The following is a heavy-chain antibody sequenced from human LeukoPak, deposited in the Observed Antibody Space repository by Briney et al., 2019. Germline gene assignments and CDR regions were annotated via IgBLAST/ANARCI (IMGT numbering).Heavy chain of an antibody. CDR1: GYTFTGYY. Sequence: ASVKVSCKASGYTFTGYYMHWVRQAPGQGLQWMGWFNPNSGGTNYAQKFQGRVTMTRDTSISTAYMELSRLRSDDTAVYYCARDEGGDGYNYNWFDPWGQGTLVTVSS. CDR2: FNPNSGGT. D-gene: IGHD5-24*01. V-gene: IGHV1-2*02. J-gene: IGHJ5*02. CDR3: ARDEGGDGYNYNWFDP.